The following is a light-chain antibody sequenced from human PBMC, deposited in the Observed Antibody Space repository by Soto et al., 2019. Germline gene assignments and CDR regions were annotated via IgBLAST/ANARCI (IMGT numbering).Light chain of an antibody. CDR1: QSVSSN. J-gene: IGKJ1*01. CDR2: GAS. V-gene: IGKV3-15*01. Sequence: EIVMTQSPDTLSVSPGERATLSCRASQSVSSNLAWYQHKPGQAPRLLMYGASTRATGVPARFSGSGSGTEFTLTISSLQSEDFAVYYCQQRSNWMWAFGQGTRVEVK. CDR3: QQRSNWMWA.